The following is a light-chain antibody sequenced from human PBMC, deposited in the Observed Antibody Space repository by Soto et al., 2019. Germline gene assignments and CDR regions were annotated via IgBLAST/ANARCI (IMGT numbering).Light chain of an antibody. V-gene: IGKV1-5*01. J-gene: IGKJ2*01. CDR3: QQYDSYLYT. CDR2: DAS. Sequence: DIPMTQSPSTLSASVGDRVTMTCRASQSITSWLAWYQQKPGKVPKLLIYDASRLKGGVPSRFSGSGSGTEFTLTISGLQPDDFATYYCQQYDSYLYTFGQGTKLEIK. CDR1: QSITSW.